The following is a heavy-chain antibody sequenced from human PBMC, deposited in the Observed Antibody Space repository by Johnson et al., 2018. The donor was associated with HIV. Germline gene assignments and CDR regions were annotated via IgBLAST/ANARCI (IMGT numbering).Heavy chain of an antibody. J-gene: IGHJ3*02. CDR3: ARTGGNHASDI. CDR2: ISYDGSNK. V-gene: IGHV3-30*04. CDR1: GFTFSSYA. D-gene: IGHD4-23*01. Sequence: QVQLVESGGGLVKPGGSLRLSCAASGFTFSSYAMHWVRQAPGKGLEWVAVISYDGSNKYYADSVKGRFTISRDNSKNTLYLQMNSLRAEDTAVYYCARTGGNHASDIWGQGTMVTVSS.